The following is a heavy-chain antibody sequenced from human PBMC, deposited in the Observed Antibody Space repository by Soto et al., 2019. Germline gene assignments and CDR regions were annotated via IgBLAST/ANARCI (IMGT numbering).Heavy chain of an antibody. Sequence: QPGGSLRLACAASGFTFSSYGMHWVRQAPGKGLEWVAVIWYDGSNKYYADSVKGRFTISRDNSKNTLYLQMNSLRAEDTAVYYCARLDDYGDGGTDYWGQGTLVTVSS. CDR3: ARLDDYGDGGTDY. V-gene: IGHV3-33*01. D-gene: IGHD4-17*01. CDR2: IWYDGSNK. J-gene: IGHJ4*02. CDR1: GFTFSSYG.